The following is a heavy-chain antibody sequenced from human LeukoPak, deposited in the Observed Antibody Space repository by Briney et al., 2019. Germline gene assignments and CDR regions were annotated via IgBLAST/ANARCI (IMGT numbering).Heavy chain of an antibody. J-gene: IGHJ6*02. CDR2: ISAYNGNT. D-gene: IGHD6-13*01. CDR3: ARVKAGPFYYYYYYGMDV. Sequence: EASVKVSCKASGYTFTSYGISWVRQAPGQGLEWMGWISAYNGNTNYAQKLQGRVTMTTDTSTSTAYMELRSLRSDDTAVYYCARVKAGPFYYYYYYGMDVWGQGTTVTVSS. CDR1: GYTFTSYG. V-gene: IGHV1-18*01.